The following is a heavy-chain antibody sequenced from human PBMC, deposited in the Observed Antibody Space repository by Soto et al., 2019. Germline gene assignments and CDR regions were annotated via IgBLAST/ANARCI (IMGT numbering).Heavy chain of an antibody. J-gene: IGHJ4*02. D-gene: IGHD2-15*01. CDR3: AKAKGGSYDY. V-gene: IGHV3-9*01. CDR2: ISWNSGSI. Sequence: EVQLVESGGGLVQPGRSLRLSCAASGFTFDDYAMHWVRQAPGKGLEWVSGISWNSGSIGYADPVKGRFTISRDNAKNSLYLQMNSLRAEDTALYYCAKAKGGSYDYWGQGTLVTVSS. CDR1: GFTFDDYA.